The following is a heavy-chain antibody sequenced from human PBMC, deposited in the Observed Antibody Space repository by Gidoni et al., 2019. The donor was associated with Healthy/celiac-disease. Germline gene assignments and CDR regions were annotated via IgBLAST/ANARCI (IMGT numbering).Heavy chain of an antibody. CDR1: GGSISSYY. V-gene: IGHV4-59*01. D-gene: IGHD2-21*02. Sequence: QVQLQESVPGLVKPSETLSLTCTVSGGSISSYYWSWIRQPPGKGLEWIGYIYYSGRTNYNPSLKSRVTISVDTSKNKFSLKLSSVTAADTAVYYCAREFVVVTGHRWFDPWGQGTLVTVSS. CDR2: IYYSGRT. J-gene: IGHJ5*02. CDR3: AREFVVVTGHRWFDP.